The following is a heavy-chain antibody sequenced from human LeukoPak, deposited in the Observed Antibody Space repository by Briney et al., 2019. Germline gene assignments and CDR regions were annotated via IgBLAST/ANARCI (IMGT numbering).Heavy chain of an antibody. J-gene: IGHJ3*02. CDR1: GYTFTSYG. V-gene: IGHV1-46*01. CDR2: INPGGDNT. Sequence: PSVKVSCTASGYTFTSYGISWVRQAPGQGLEWMGLINPGGDNTNYAQNFQGRVTMTSDTSARTVYMELSSLRSEDTAIYYCARIRDGYNDAYDIWGQGTVVTVPS. D-gene: IGHD5-24*01. CDR3: ARIRDGYNDAYDI.